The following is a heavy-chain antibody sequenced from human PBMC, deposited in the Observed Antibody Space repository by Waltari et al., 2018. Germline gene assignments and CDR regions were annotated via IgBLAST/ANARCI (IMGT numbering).Heavy chain of an antibody. V-gene: IGHV4-59*11. Sequence: QVQLQESGPGLVKPSETLSLTCTVSGGSISSHYWSWIRQPPGKGLEWIGYIYYSGSTTYNPSLKRRCTISVDTSKNQFSLKLSSVTAADTAVYYCARGSDLTNYRSYYYYYMDVWGKGTTVTVSS. J-gene: IGHJ6*03. CDR1: GGSISSHY. CDR3: ARGSDLTNYRSYYYYYMDV. CDR2: IYYSGST. D-gene: IGHD3-10*01.